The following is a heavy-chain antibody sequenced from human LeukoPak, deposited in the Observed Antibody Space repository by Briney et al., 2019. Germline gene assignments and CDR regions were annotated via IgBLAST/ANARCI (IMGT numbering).Heavy chain of an antibody. Sequence: GGSLRLSCAASGFSFSTAWMSWVRQAPGKGLEWVGRIRSKSYGDTTDYAAPVQGRFTISRDDSENTLYLQMSSLKIEDTAVYYCTTDLGGYYTGGSCYTGLYNCFDPWGQGTLVTVSS. CDR2: IRSKSYGDTT. V-gene: IGHV3-15*01. CDR1: GFSFSTAW. J-gene: IGHJ5*02. D-gene: IGHD2-15*01. CDR3: TTDLGGYYTGGSCYTGLYNCFDP.